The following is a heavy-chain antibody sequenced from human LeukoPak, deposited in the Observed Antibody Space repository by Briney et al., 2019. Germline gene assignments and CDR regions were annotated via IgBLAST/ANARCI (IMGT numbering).Heavy chain of an antibody. CDR2: IYYSGNT. CDR3: ARVGGNSGNYYYGMDV. J-gene: IGHJ6*02. CDR1: GGSISSGGYY. D-gene: IGHD4-23*01. V-gene: IGHV4-31*03. Sequence: SQTLSLTCTVSGGSISSGGYYWSWIRQHPGKGLEWIGYIYYSGNTYYNPSLKSRVTISVDTSKNQFSLKLSSVTAADTAVYYCARVGGNSGNYYYGMDVWGQGTTVTVSS.